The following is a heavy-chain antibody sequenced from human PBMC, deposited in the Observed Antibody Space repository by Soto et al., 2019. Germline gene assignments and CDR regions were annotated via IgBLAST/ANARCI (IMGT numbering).Heavy chain of an antibody. D-gene: IGHD3-3*01. J-gene: IGHJ6*02. CDR3: ARGQRITIFGVVKNGMDV. CDR2: INHSGST. Sequence: KPSETLSLTCAVYGGSFSGYYWSWIRQPPGKGLEWIGEINHSGSTNYNPSLKSRVTISVDTSKNQFSLKLSSVTAADTAVYYCARGQRITIFGVVKNGMDVWGQGTTVTVSS. CDR1: GGSFSGYY. V-gene: IGHV4-34*01.